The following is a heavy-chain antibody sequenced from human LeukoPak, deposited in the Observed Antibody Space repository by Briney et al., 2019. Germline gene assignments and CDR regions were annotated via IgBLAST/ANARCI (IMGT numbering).Heavy chain of an antibody. V-gene: IGHV1-46*01. Sequence: ASVKVSCRASGYTFTNYYIHWVRQAPGQGLEWMGLINPGGDNTDYAQNFQGRVTMTSDTSTSTVYMALSSLRSEDTAVYYCARIRDGYNDAYDIWGQGTMVTVSS. CDR1: GYTFTNYY. CDR3: ARIRDGYNDAYDI. CDR2: INPGGDNT. D-gene: IGHD5-24*01. J-gene: IGHJ3*02.